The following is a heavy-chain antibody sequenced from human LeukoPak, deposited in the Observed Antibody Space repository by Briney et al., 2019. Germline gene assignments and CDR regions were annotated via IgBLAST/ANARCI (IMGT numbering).Heavy chain of an antibody. CDR3: ARDGQTHLGGTWFDP. Sequence: PSETLSLTCTVSGGSISSHYWSWIRQPPGKGLEWIGYIYYSGSTNYNPSLKSRVTISVDTSKNQFSLKLSSVTAADTAVYYCARDGQTHLGGTWFDPWGQGTLVTVSS. J-gene: IGHJ5*02. D-gene: IGHD3-16*01. CDR1: GGSISSHY. V-gene: IGHV4-59*11. CDR2: IYYSGST.